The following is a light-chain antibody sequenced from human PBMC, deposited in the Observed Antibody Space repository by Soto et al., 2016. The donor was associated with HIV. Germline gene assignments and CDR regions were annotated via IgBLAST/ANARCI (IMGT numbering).Light chain of an antibody. Sequence: DIQMTQSPSTLSASVGDRVTITCRASQAINSRLAWYQQNPGKAPEVLIIATYTLQDGVPSRFSGSASGGTGTDFTLTIDSLQPEDFATYYCQQTDSFPFTFGPGTKVNV. CDR1: QAINSR. J-gene: IGKJ3*01. CDR3: QQTDSFPFT. V-gene: IGKV1-12*01. CDR2: ATY.